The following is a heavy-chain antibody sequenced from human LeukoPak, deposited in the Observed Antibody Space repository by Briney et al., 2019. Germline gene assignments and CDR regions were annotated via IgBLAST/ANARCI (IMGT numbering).Heavy chain of an antibody. Sequence: GASVKVSCKASGYTFTGYYMHWVRQAPGQGLEWMGWINPNSGGTNYAQKFQGRVTMTRDTSISTAYMELSRLRSDDTAVYYCARGLLAAAGTAYYFDYWGQGTLVTVSS. CDR1: GYTFTGYY. D-gene: IGHD6-13*01. CDR2: INPNSGGT. V-gene: IGHV1-2*02. J-gene: IGHJ4*02. CDR3: ARGLLAAAGTAYYFDY.